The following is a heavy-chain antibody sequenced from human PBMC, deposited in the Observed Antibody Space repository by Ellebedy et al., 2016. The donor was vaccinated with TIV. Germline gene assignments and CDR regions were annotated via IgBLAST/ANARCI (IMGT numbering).Heavy chain of an antibody. CDR2: INPNSGGT. J-gene: IGHJ2*01. Sequence: AASVKVSCKASGYTFTGYYMHWVRQAPGQGLEWMGWINPNSGGTNYAQKFQGRVTMTRDTSISTAYMELSRLRSDDTAVYYCARDGLGSAHNWYFDLWGRGTLVTVSS. D-gene: IGHD6-19*01. CDR3: ARDGLGSAHNWYFDL. V-gene: IGHV1-2*02. CDR1: GYTFTGYY.